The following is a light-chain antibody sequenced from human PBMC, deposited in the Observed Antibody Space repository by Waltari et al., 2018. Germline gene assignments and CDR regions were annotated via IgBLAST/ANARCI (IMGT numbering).Light chain of an antibody. CDR3: QQFNDFLG. Sequence: AVQLTQSPSPLSASVGDRVTVTCRASQGIRSALAWYQQKPGKPPKLLIYDASTLQSGVPPRFSGSGSGTDFNLTISSLQPEDFATYYCQQFNDFLGFGGGTKVEIK. CDR1: QGIRSA. J-gene: IGKJ4*01. V-gene: IGKV1D-13*01. CDR2: DAS.